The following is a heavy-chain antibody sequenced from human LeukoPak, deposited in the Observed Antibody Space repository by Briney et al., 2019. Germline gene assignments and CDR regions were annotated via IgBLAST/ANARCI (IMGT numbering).Heavy chain of an antibody. CDR3: ARRPALDDYGDYGQGDY. Sequence: SETLSLTCTVSGASISSSSYYWGWIRQPPGKGLGWIGIIYYSGSTYYNPSLKSRVTISVDTSKNQFSLKLNSVTAADTAVYYCARRPALDDYGDYGQGDYWGQGTLVTVSS. D-gene: IGHD4-17*01. CDR2: IYYSGST. V-gene: IGHV4-39*01. CDR1: GASISSSSYY. J-gene: IGHJ4*02.